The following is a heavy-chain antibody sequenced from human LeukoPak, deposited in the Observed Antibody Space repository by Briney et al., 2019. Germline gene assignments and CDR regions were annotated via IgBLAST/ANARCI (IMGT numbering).Heavy chain of an antibody. J-gene: IGHJ1*01. CDR3: ARGRYYYDSSGYYND. CDR2: IIPIFGTA. V-gene: IGHV1-69*13. Sequence: GASVKVSCKASGGTFSSYAISWVRQAPGQGLEWMGGIIPIFGTANYAQKFQGRVTITADESTSTAYMELSSLRSEDTAVYYCARGRYYYDSSGYYNDWGQGTLVTVSS. CDR1: GGTFSSYA. D-gene: IGHD3-22*01.